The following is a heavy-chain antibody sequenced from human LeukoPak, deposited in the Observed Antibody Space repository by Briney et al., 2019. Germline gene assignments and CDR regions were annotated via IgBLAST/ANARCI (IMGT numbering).Heavy chain of an antibody. CDR2: ISWNSGSI. CDR1: GFTFDDYA. CDR3: AKAKMTAMYSRGFDY. D-gene: IGHD6-13*01. V-gene: IGHV3-9*01. J-gene: IGHJ4*02. Sequence: GGSLRLSCAASGFTFDDYAMHWVRQAPGKGLEWVSGISWNSGSIGYADSVKGRFTISRDNAKNSLYLQMNSLRAEDTALYYCAKAKMTAMYSRGFDYWGQGTLVTVSS.